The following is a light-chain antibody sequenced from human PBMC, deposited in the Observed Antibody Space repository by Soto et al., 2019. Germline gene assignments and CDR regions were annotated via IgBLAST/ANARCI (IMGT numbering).Light chain of an antibody. CDR2: KAS. J-gene: IGKJ3*01. CDR1: QSISSW. Sequence: DIPMTQSPSTLSASVGDRVTITCRASQSISSWLAWYQQKPGKAPKLLIYKASSLESGVPSRFSGSGSGTEFTLTISSLQPDDFATYYCQQYNSYSFFGPATKVDIK. CDR3: QQYNSYSF. V-gene: IGKV1-5*03.